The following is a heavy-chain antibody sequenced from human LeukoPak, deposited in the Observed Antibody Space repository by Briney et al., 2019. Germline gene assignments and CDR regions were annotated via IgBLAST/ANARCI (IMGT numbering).Heavy chain of an antibody. J-gene: IGHJ2*01. D-gene: IGHD5-18*01. CDR2: IYYSGST. CDR1: GGSISSSSYY. V-gene: IGHV4-39*01. Sequence: SETLSLTCTVSGGSISSSSYYWGWIRQPPGNGREWIGRIYYSGSTYYNPALKSRATISADTSKNQYSLKLSPVTAADTAVYYCARHLSPRGYSYGWGYFDLWGRGTLVTVSS. CDR3: ARHLSPRGYSYGWGYFDL.